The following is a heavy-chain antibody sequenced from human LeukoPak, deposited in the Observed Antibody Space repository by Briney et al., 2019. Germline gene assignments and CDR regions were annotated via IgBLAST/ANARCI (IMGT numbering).Heavy chain of an antibody. CDR3: ARGGTQTVTGNWLDP. J-gene: IGHJ5*02. D-gene: IGHD4-11*01. Sequence: ASVKVSCKVPGYTFTRYGISWVRQAPGQGLEWMGWISAYNGNTNYAQKVQGRVTMTTDTSTSTAYMELRSLTSDDTAVYYCARGGTQTVTGNWLDPWGQGTLVTVSS. CDR2: ISAYNGNT. V-gene: IGHV1-18*01. CDR1: GYTFTRYG.